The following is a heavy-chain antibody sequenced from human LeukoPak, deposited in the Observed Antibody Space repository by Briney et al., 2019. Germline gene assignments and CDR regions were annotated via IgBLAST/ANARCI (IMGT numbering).Heavy chain of an antibody. CDR1: GFTVSSNY. CDR3: ARHSGYNSGWDAYYFDY. D-gene: IGHD6-19*01. J-gene: IGHJ4*02. V-gene: IGHV3-53*01. Sequence: GSLRLSCAASGFTVSSNYMIWVRQAPGKGLEWVSVIYSGGSTYYADSVKGRFTISRDNSKNTLYLQMNSLRAEDTAVYYCARHSGYNSGWDAYYFDYWGQGTLVTVSS. CDR2: IYSGGST.